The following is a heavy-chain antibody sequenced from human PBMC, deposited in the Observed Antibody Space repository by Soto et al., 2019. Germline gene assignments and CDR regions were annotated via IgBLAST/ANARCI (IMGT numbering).Heavy chain of an antibody. Sequence: SETLSLTCSVSGDAISNFYWSWIRQTPGRGLEWSWCVHESGRPDYNRSLKGRVTISLHTSKSQFSLSLRSATAAATATYHCARGTRALIPSFFAYWGQGSPVTVFS. D-gene: IGHD3-16*01. J-gene: IGHJ4*02. V-gene: IGHV4-59*01. CDR3: ARGTRALIPSFFAY. CDR1: GDAISNFY. CDR2: VHESGRP.